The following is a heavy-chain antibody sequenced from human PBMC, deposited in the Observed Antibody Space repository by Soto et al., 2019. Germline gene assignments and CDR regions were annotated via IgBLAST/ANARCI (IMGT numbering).Heavy chain of an antibody. D-gene: IGHD1-26*01. CDR1: GFTFSTYS. Sequence: EVQLVESGGGLVQPGGSLRLSCAASGFTFSTYSMKWVRQAPGKGLEWISYITGGGRSPQYADSVKGRFTISKDNANNLLYLQMNSLRAEDTAVYYCAIFYQDLGAWGQGTLVTVSS. CDR3: AIFYQDLGA. J-gene: IGHJ5*02. V-gene: IGHV3-48*01. CDR2: ITGGGRSP.